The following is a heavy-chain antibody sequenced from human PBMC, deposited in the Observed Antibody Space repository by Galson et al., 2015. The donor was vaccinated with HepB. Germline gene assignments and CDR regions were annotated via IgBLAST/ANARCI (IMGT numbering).Heavy chain of an antibody. CDR2: ISSSSSTI. V-gene: IGHV3-48*04. Sequence: SLRLSCAASGFTFSSYSMNWVRQAPGKGLEWVSYISSSSSTIYYADSVKGRFTISRDNAKNSLYLQMNGLRAEDTAVYYCARVLLGDYWGQGTLVTVSS. CDR3: ARVLLGDY. J-gene: IGHJ4*02. CDR1: GFTFSSYS. D-gene: IGHD2-15*01.